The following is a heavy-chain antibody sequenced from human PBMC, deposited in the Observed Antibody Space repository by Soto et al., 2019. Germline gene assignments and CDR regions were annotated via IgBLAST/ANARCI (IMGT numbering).Heavy chain of an antibody. CDR2: INPSGGST. D-gene: IGHD4-17*01. J-gene: IGHJ3*02. V-gene: IGHV1-46*01. CDR3: ARDGYGDYFPDAFDI. CDR1: GYTFTSYY. Sequence: ASVKVSCKASGYTFTSYYMHWVRQAPGQGLEWMGIINPSGGSTSYAQKFQGRVTMTRDTSTSTAYMELRSLRSDDTAVYYCARDGYGDYFPDAFDIWGQGTMVTVSS.